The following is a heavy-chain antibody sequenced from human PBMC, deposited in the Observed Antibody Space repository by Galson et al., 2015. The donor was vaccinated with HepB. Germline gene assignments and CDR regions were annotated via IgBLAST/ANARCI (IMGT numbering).Heavy chain of an antibody. CDR2: INHSGST. J-gene: IGHJ4*02. CDR1: GGSFSGYY. V-gene: IGHV4-34*01. Sequence: ETLSLTCAVYGGSFSGYYWSWIRQPPGKGLEWIGEINHSGSTNYNPSLKSRVTISVDTSKNQFSLKLSSVTAADTAVYYCARSRRIGGRIAVAGTLDYWGQGTLVTVSS. D-gene: IGHD6-19*01. CDR3: ARSRRIGGRIAVAGTLDY.